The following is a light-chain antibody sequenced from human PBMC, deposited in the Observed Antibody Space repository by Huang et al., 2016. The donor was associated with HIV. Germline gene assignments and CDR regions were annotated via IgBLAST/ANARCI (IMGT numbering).Light chain of an antibody. CDR1: RSVGNN. J-gene: IGKJ2*01. CDR3: QQYNDWPPWYT. V-gene: IGKV3-15*01. CDR2: GAS. Sequence: IVMTQSPATLSVSPGERVTLSCRASRSVGNNLAWYQQKVGQPPRLLIYGASTRATGSAARCSGSGSGTDFTLTISSLQSEDFAVYYCQQYNDWPPWYTFGQGTKLEIK.